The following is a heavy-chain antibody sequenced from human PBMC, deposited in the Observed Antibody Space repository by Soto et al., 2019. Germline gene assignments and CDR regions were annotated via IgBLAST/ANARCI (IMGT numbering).Heavy chain of an antibody. J-gene: IGHJ6*02. Sequence: GGSLRLSCAASGFTVSSNYMSWVRQAPGKGLEWVSVIYSGGNTYYADSVKGRFTISRDNSKNTLSLQMNSLRAEDTAVYYCARARWGGQQPMTYYYYGMDVWGQGTTVTVSS. D-gene: IGHD6-13*01. V-gene: IGHV3-66*01. CDR1: GFTVSSNY. CDR2: IYSGGNT. CDR3: ARARWGGQQPMTYYYYGMDV.